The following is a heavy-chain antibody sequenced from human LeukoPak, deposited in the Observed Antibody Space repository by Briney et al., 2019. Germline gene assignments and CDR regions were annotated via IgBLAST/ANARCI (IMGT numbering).Heavy chain of an antibody. J-gene: IGHJ6*03. D-gene: IGHD6-19*01. CDR2: MNPNSGNK. CDR3: ARGPQWRGDYYYMDV. CDR1: GYSFTNFD. Sequence: ASVKVSCKASGYSFTNFDINWVREATGQGLEWMGWMNPNSGNKGYAQKFQGRVTMTMNTSITTAYMELSSLRSEDTAVYYCARGPQWRGDYYYMDVWGRGTTVTVSS. V-gene: IGHV1-8*01.